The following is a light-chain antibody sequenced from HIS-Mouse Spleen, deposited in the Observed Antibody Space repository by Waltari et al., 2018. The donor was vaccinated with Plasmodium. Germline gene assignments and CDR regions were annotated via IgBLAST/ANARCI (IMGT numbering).Light chain of an antibody. CDR2: EGS. V-gene: IGLV2-23*01. Sequence: QSALTQPASVSGSPGQSITISCTGPSSDVGSYNLVPWYQQHPGKAPKLMIYEGSKRPSGVSNRFSGSKSGNTASLTISGLQAEDEADYYCCSYAGSSTNWVFGGGTKLTVL. CDR1: SSDVGSYNL. CDR3: CSYAGSSTNWV. J-gene: IGLJ3*02.